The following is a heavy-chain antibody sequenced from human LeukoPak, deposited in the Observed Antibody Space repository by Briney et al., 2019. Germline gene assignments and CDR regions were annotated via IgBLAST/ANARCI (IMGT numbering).Heavy chain of an antibody. J-gene: IGHJ3*02. Sequence: SSETLSLTCTVSVGSISSYYWRWIRQPPGKGLEWVGYIYYSGSTNYNPSLKSRVTISVDTSKNQFSLRLSSVTAADTAVYYCARDQSPYYYDSSGYYDPFDIWGQGTMVTVSS. D-gene: IGHD3-22*01. CDR2: IYYSGST. V-gene: IGHV4-59*01. CDR1: VGSISSYY. CDR3: ARDQSPYYYDSSGYYDPFDI.